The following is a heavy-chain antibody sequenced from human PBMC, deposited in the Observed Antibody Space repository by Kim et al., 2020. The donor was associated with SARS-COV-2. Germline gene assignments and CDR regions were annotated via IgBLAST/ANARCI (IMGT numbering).Heavy chain of an antibody. J-gene: IGHJ6*02. CDR2: ITGDGSRT. CDR1: GFTFSSYW. Sequence: GGSLRLSCAASGFTFSSYWINWVHQAPGKGLVWVSRITGDGSRTNYADSVKGRFTISRDNAKNSLYLQMNSLRAEDTAVYYCARDLGSDNWGGYYYYGMDVWGQGTTVTVSS. D-gene: IGHD7-27*01. V-gene: IGHV3-74*01. CDR3: ARDLGSDNWGGYYYYGMDV.